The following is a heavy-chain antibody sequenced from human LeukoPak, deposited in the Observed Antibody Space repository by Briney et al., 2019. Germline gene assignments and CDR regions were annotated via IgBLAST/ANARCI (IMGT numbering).Heavy chain of an antibody. Sequence: GASVKVSCKASGYSFTDYYIHWVQQAPGKGLEWMGRVDPEDGETIYAENLQGRVTMTADTSTDTAYMGLRSDDTAVYYCTTMSAAYFLVWGQGTLVTVSS. D-gene: IGHD2/OR15-2a*01. CDR1: GYSFTDYY. J-gene: IGHJ4*02. V-gene: IGHV1-69-2*01. CDR3: TTMSAAYFLV. CDR2: VDPEDGET.